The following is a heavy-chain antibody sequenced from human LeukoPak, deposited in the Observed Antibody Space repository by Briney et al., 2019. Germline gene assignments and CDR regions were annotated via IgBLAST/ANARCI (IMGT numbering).Heavy chain of an antibody. V-gene: IGHV3-30*03. Sequence: PGGSLRLSCAASGFTFSSYGMHWVRQAPGKGLEWEAVISYDGSNKYYAGSMKGRFTISRDNSKNTLYLQMNSLRAEDTAVYYCARGGSYPYYFDYWGQGTLVTVSS. CDR3: ARGGSYPYYFDY. CDR1: GFTFSSYG. J-gene: IGHJ4*02. CDR2: ISYDGSNK. D-gene: IGHD1-26*01.